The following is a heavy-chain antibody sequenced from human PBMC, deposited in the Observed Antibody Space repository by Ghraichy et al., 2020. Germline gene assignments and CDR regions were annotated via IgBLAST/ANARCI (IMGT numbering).Heavy chain of an antibody. D-gene: IGHD3-22*01. Sequence: GASLRLSCTASGFTFSGYSMNWVRQAPGKGLEWVSSLSSRSSYIHYADSVRGRFTISRDNAKNSLYLQMKSLRADDTAVYYCARDLSDDSHGFDIWGQGTMVTVSS. V-gene: IGHV3-21*01. CDR2: LSSRSSYI. J-gene: IGHJ3*02. CDR1: GFTFSGYS. CDR3: ARDLSDDSHGFDI.